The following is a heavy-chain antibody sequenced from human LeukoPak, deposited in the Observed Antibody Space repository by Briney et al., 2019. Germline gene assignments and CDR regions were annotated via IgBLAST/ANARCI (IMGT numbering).Heavy chain of an antibody. D-gene: IGHD3/OR15-3a*01. V-gene: IGHV4-39*07. CDR2: IYYSGST. CDR3: ARLDWVYYYYYMDV. J-gene: IGHJ6*03. Sequence: SETLSLTCTVSGGSISSSSYYWGWIRQPPGKGLEWIGSIYYSGSTYYNPSLKSRVTISVDTSKDQFSLKLSSVTAADTAVYYCARLDWVYYYYYMDVWGKGTTVTISS. CDR1: GGSISSSSYY.